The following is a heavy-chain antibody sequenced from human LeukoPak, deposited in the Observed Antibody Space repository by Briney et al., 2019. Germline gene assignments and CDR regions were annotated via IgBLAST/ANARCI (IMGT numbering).Heavy chain of an antibody. CDR1: GYTFTSYG. CDR2: ISPYNGDT. Sequence: ASVKVSCKASGYTFTSYGISWVRQAPGQGLECMGWISPYNGDTNYVQKHQDRVTMTTDTSTSTAYMEVRSLRSDDTAVYYCARDGYYRHFDYWGQGTLVTVSS. CDR3: ARDGYYRHFDY. J-gene: IGHJ4*02. D-gene: IGHD3-22*01. V-gene: IGHV1-18*01.